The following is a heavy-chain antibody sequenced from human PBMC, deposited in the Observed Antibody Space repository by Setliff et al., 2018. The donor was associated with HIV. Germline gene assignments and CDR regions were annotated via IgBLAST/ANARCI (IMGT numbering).Heavy chain of an antibody. CDR1: GFTFSSYS. Sequence: LRLSCAASGFTFSSYSMNWVRQAPGKGLEWVSSISSSISYIYYADSVKGRFTISRDNAKNSLYLQMNSLRAEDTAVYYCARHSQQLVYYYGMDVWGQGTTVTVSS. D-gene: IGHD6-13*01. V-gene: IGHV3-21*01. CDR3: ARHSQQLVYYYGMDV. CDR2: ISSSISYI. J-gene: IGHJ6*02.